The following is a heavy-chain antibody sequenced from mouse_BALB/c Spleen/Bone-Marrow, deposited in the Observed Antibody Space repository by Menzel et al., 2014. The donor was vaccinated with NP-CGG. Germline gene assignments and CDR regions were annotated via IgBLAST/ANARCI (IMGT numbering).Heavy chain of an antibody. CDR1: GYTFTSYW. CDR3: TRQDYYGNSYWYFDV. D-gene: IGHD1-1*01. Sequence: QVQLQQSGADLVRPGASVKLSCKASGYTFTSYWINWVKQRPGQGLEWIGNIYPSDSYTNYNQKFRGKATLTVDTSSSTAYMQLSSPTSEDSAVYYCTRQDYYGNSYWYFDVWGAGTTVTVSS. CDR2: IYPSDSYT. V-gene: IGHV1-59*01. J-gene: IGHJ1*01.